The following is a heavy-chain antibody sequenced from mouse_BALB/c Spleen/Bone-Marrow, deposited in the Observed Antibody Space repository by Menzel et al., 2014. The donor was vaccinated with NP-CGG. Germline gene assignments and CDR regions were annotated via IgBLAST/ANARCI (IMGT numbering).Heavy chain of an antibody. CDR1: GFTFSDYG. CDR3: ATIYYGNSYAMDY. Sequence: EVKLEESGGGLVQPGGSRKLSCAASGFTFSDYGMAWVRQAPGKGPEWVAFISNLAYSTYYADTVTGRFTISRENAKNTLYLEMSSLRSEDTAMYYCATIYYGNSYAMDYWGQGTSVTVSS. D-gene: IGHD2-1*01. CDR2: ISNLAYST. V-gene: IGHV5-15*02. J-gene: IGHJ4*01.